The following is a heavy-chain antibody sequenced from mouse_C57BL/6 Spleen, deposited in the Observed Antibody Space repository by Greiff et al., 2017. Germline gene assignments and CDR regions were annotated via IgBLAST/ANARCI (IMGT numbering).Heavy chain of an antibody. V-gene: IGHV1-80*01. CDR1: GYAFSSYW. CDR2: IYPGDGDT. CDR3: ARGDGYSLAY. J-gene: IGHJ3*01. Sequence: QVHVKQSGAELVKPGASVKISCKASGYAFSSYWMNWVKQRPGKGLEWIGQIYPGDGDTNYNGKFKGKATLTADKSSSTAYMQLSSLTSEDSAVYFCARGDGYSLAYWGQGTLVTVSA. D-gene: IGHD2-3*01.